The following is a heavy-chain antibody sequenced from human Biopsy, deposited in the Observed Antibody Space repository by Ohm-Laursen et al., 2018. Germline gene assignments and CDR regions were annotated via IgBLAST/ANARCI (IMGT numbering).Heavy chain of an antibody. V-gene: IGHV3-33*08. CDR2: IWYDGSDQ. CDR1: GFSFNNYG. J-gene: IGHJ4*02. CDR3: ARDRREHYQFDH. Sequence: SLRLSCTASGFSFNNYGMHWVRQGPGKGLEWVALIWYDGSDQYYADSVKGRFTISRDNSKNTVYLQMNSLRAEDTAVYYCARDRREHYQFDHWGQGTRVTVSS. D-gene: IGHD1-26*01.